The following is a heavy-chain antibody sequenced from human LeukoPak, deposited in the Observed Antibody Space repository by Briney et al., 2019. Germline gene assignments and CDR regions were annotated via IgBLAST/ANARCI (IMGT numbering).Heavy chain of an antibody. CDR1: GYTFTDYY. Sequence: GATVKISCKASGYTFTDYYMHWVQQAPGKGLEWMGRVDPEDGETIYAEKFQGRVTITADTSTDTAYMELSSLRSDDTAVYYCARGGGHYHSSSRVPLDYWGQGTLVTVSS. CDR2: VDPEDGET. CDR3: ARGGGHYHSSSRVPLDY. D-gene: IGHD6-6*01. V-gene: IGHV1-69-2*01. J-gene: IGHJ4*02.